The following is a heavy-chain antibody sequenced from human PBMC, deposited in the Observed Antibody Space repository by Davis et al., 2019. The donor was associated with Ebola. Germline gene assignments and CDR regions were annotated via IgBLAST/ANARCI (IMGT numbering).Heavy chain of an antibody. CDR3: ARIYTSGWFEGEGY. CDR2: IKQDGNEK. CDR1: GFTFGNFW. D-gene: IGHD6-19*01. Sequence: GESLKISCAASGFTFGNFWMTWVRQAPGKGLEWVANIKQDGNEKYYVDSVKGRFTISRDNAKNSLYLQMNSLRAEDTAVYYCARIYTSGWFEGEGYWGQGTLVTVSS. J-gene: IGHJ4*02. V-gene: IGHV3-7*03.